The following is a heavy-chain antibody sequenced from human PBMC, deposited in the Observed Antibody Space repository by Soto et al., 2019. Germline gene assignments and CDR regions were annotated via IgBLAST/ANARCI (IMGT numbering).Heavy chain of an antibody. V-gene: IGHV5-51*01. J-gene: IGHJ6*02. D-gene: IGHD4-17*01. Sequence: ASVRVSYSASGGTFSSYWIGWVRQMPGKGLEWMGIIYPGDSDTRYSPSFQGQVTISADKSISTAYLQWSSLKASDTAMYYCARDYGGNSGLYYYGMDVWGQGTTVTVSS. CDR2: IYPGDSDT. CDR1: GGTFSSYW. CDR3: ARDYGGNSGLYYYGMDV.